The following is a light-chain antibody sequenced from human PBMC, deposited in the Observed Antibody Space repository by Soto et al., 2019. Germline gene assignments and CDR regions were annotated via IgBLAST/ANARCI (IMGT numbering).Light chain of an antibody. CDR3: FSYAGAGTFV. V-gene: IGLV2-23*02. J-gene: IGLJ1*01. CDR1: SSDIGNYNL. CDR2: AVN. Sequence: QSVLTQPASVSGSPGQSITISCTGTSSDIGNYNLVSWFQLHPGKAPKLFIYAVNRRPSRVSDRLSGSKSANTASLTISGLQAEDEADYYCFSYAGAGTFVFGTGTKLTVL.